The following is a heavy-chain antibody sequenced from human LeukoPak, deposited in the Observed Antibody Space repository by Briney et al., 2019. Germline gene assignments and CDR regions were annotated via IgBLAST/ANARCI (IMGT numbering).Heavy chain of an antibody. D-gene: IGHD6-13*01. CDR1: GYTFTGYY. Sequence: ASVKVSCKASGYTFTGYYMHWVRQAPGQGLEWMGWIYPNSGGTNYAQKFQGRVTMTRDTSISTAYMELSRLRSDDTAVYYCARVKGSWYYFDYWGQGTLVTVSS. CDR2: IYPNSGGT. J-gene: IGHJ4*02. V-gene: IGHV1-2*02. CDR3: ARVKGSWYYFDY.